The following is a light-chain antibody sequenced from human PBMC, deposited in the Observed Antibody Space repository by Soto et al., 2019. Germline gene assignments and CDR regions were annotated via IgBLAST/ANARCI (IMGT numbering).Light chain of an antibody. V-gene: IGLV2-14*01. CDR2: EVS. CDR3: SSYSISTAYL. CDR1: SCDVGGYDY. Sequence: QSVLTQPASVSGSPGQSITISCTGTSCDVGGYDYVSWYQLHPGKAPKLMVFEVSNRPSGVSYRFSGSKSGNTASLTISGHQAEDEADYFCSSYSISTAYLFXTGTKVTVL. J-gene: IGLJ1*01.